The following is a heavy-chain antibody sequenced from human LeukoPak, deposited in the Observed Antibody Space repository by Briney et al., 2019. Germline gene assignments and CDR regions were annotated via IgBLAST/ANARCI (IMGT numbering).Heavy chain of an antibody. J-gene: IGHJ6*02. V-gene: IGHV3-23*01. CDR3: ARDSPISYYYYGMDV. CDR2: ISGNGGST. Sequence: GGSLRLSCAASGFTFSNYAMSWVRQAPGKGLEWVSGISGNGGSTYYADSVKGRFTISRDNAKNSLYLQMNSLRAEDTAVYYCARDSPISYYYYGMDVWGQGTTVTVSS. CDR1: GFTFSNYA.